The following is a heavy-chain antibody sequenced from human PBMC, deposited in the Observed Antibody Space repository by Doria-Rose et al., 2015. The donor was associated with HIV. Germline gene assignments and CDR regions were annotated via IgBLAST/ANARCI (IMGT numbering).Heavy chain of an antibody. V-gene: IGHV2-26*01. CDR1: GVSLSSPGMG. J-gene: IGHJ4*02. CDR2: IFSDDER. CDR3: ARRKSSRWYHKYYFDF. D-gene: IGHD6-13*01. Sequence: TLKESGPVLVKPTETLTLTCTVSGVSLSSPGMGVSWIRQPPGKTLEWLANIFSDDERSYETSLKSRLNISRGTTKSQLVLTMTDMDPVDTATYYCARRKSSRWYHKYYFDFWGQGTLVIVSA.